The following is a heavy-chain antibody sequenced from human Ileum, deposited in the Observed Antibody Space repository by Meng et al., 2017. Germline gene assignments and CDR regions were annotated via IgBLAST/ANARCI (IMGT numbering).Heavy chain of an antibody. CDR3: AKDFSSSPGDY. V-gene: IGHV3-74*01. CDR1: GFTVSSYW. J-gene: IGHJ4*02. Sequence: EVQLVESGGGLVQPGGSLRLSCAASGFTVSSYWMHWVRQVQGKGLVWVSRIRYDGSRTGYADSVKGRFTISRDNAKNTVYLQMNSLRAEDTAIYYCAKDFSSSPGDYWGQGTLVTVSS. CDR2: IRYDGSRT. D-gene: IGHD2/OR15-2a*01.